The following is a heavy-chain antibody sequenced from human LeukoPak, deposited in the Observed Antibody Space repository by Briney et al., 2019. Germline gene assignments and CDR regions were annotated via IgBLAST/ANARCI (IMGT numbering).Heavy chain of an antibody. CDR3: ASYIVVVPAATDAFDI. V-gene: IGHV3-23*01. CDR2: ISGSGGST. J-gene: IGHJ3*02. CDR1: GFTFSSYA. D-gene: IGHD2-2*01. Sequence: GGSLRLSCAASGFTFSSYAMSWVRQAPGKGLEWVSAISGSGGSTYYADSVKGRFTISRDNSKNTLYLQMNSLRAEDTAVYYCASYIVVVPAATDAFDIWGQGTMVTVSS.